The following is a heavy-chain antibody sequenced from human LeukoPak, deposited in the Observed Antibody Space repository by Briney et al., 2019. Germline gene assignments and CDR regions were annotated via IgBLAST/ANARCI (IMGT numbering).Heavy chain of an antibody. Sequence: PGGSLRLSCVASGFTVSSNYMSWVRQAPGKGLEWVSVIYSSGTTYYADSVKGRFTISRDNSKNTLYLQMNSLRAEDTALYYCARSTPPIGRSTYYFDYWGQGTLVTVSS. CDR2: IYSSGTT. CDR1: GFTVSSNY. J-gene: IGHJ4*02. D-gene: IGHD1-1*01. V-gene: IGHV3-53*01. CDR3: ARSTPPIGRSTYYFDY.